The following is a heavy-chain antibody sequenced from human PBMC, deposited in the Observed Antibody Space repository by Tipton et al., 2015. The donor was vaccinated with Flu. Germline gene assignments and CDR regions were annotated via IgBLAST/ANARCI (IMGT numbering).Heavy chain of an antibody. D-gene: IGHD2-15*01. J-gene: IGHJ2*01. CDR2: IYYSGST. Sequence: TLSLTCTVSGGSVSSGSYYWSWIRQPPGKGLEWIGYIYYSGSTNYNPSLKSRVTISVDTSKNQFSLKLSSVTAADTAVYYCARESNCSGGSCYSHEPSYWYFDLWGRGTLVTVSS. V-gene: IGHV4-61*01. CDR3: ARESNCSGGSCYSHEPSYWYFDL. CDR1: GGSVSSGSYY.